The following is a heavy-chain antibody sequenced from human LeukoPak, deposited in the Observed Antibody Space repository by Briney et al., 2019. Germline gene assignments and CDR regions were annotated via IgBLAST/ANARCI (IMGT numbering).Heavy chain of an antibody. D-gene: IGHD2-8*01. Sequence: PGGALRLSCSASGFTFRNFAISWVRQAPGKGLEWGSSIGGGDTHYADSVKGRFTISRDDSRSTVDLQMSSLRAEDTAVYYCAKDGQSFNSMYDYFASWGQGTLVTVSS. CDR2: IGGGDT. V-gene: IGHV3-23*01. CDR1: GFTFRNFA. CDR3: AKDGQSFNSMYDYFAS. J-gene: IGHJ4*02.